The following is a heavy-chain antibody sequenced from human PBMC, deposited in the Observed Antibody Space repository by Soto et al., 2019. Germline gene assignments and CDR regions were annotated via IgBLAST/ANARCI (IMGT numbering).Heavy chain of an antibody. D-gene: IGHD7-27*01. CDR1: GFTFSSYA. J-gene: IGHJ4*02. CDR2: ISGSGGST. CDR3: AKAGPFPLLGHFDY. V-gene: IGHV3-23*01. Sequence: EVQLLESGGGLVQPGGSLRLSCAASGFTFSSYAMSWVRQAPGKGLEWVSAISGSGGSTYSADSVKGRFTIAIDNSKNTLYLQMNSLRAEDTAVYYCAKAGPFPLLGHFDYWGQGTLVTVSS.